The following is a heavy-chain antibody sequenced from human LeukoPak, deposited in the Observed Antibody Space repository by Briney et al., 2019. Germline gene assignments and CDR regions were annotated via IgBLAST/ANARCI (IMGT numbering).Heavy chain of an antibody. Sequence: GGSLRLSCAASGFTFSNYGMHWVRQAPGKGLEWVANIKKDGSEKYYVDSVKGRFTISRDNAKTSLYLQMNSLRAEDTAVYYCARDLSGVAGYTYGRGIDYWGQGTLVTVSS. CDR2: IKKDGSEK. CDR1: GFTFSNYG. V-gene: IGHV3-7*01. D-gene: IGHD5-18*01. J-gene: IGHJ4*02. CDR3: ARDLSGVAGYTYGRGIDY.